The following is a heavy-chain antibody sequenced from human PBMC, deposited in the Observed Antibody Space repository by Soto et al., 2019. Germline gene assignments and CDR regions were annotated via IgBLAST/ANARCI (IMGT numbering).Heavy chain of an antibody. J-gene: IGHJ5*02. CDR3: ARDWVGSSSWRTIRFDP. Sequence: PLETLSLTCTVSCGSISSYYWSWIRQPAGKGLEWIGRIYTSGSTNYNPSLKSRVTMSVDTSKNQFSLKLSSVTAADTAVYYCARDWVGSSSWRTIRFDPWGQGTLVTVSS. V-gene: IGHV4-4*07. CDR2: IYTSGST. CDR1: CGSISSYY. D-gene: IGHD6-6*01.